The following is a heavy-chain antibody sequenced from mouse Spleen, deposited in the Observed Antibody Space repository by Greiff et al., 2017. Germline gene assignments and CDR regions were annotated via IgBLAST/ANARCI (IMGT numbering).Heavy chain of an antibody. D-gene: IGHD2-14*01. CDR1: GYSITSDYA. Sequence: EVMLVESGPGLVKPSQSLSLTCTVTGYSITSDYAWNWIRQFPGNKLEWMGYISYSGSTSYNPSLKSRISITRDTSKNQFFLQLNSVTTEDTATYYCARYYRYWFAYWGQGTLVTVSA. CDR2: ISYSGST. CDR3: ARYYRYWFAY. J-gene: IGHJ3*01. V-gene: IGHV3-2*02.